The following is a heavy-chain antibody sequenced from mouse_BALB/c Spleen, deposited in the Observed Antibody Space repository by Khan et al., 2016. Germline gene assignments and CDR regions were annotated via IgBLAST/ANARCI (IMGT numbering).Heavy chain of an antibody. Sequence: VQLQQSGAELVRPGVLVKLSCKASGFNIKDYYMHWVKQRPEQGLEWIGWIDPENGNTIYDPKFQGKASITADTSSNTAYLQLSSLTSEDTAVYYCALDGSWFAYWGQGTLVTVSA. V-gene: IGHV14-1*02. CDR3: ALDGSWFAY. CDR2: IDPENGNT. D-gene: IGHD2-3*01. J-gene: IGHJ3*01. CDR1: GFNIKDYY.